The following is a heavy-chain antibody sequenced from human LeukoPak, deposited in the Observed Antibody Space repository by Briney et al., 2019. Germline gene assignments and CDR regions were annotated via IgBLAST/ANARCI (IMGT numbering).Heavy chain of an antibody. J-gene: IGHJ6*03. Sequence: PGGSLRLSCVDSGFTFSSYGMHWVRQAPGKGLEWVAVISYDGSNKYYADSVKGRFTISRDNAKNSLYLQMNSLRADDTAVYYCARFAAGGSYYYYMDVWGKGTTVTVSS. D-gene: IGHD6-25*01. CDR3: ARFAAGGSYYYYMDV. V-gene: IGHV3-30*03. CDR1: GFTFSSYG. CDR2: ISYDGSNK.